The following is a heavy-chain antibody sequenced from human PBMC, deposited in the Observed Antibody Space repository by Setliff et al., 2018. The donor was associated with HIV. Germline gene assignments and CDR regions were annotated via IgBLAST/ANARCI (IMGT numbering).Heavy chain of an antibody. CDR2: VYGGDSDT. Sequence: RGESLKISCQASGYSFTKFWIGWVRQMPGKGLEWMGIVYGGDSDTRYNPSFEGQVTMSADRSITTAYLQWSRLKASDTAMYYCATLTNFDHWGQGTLVTVSS. D-gene: IGHD7-27*01. CDR1: GYSFTKFW. J-gene: IGHJ4*02. CDR3: ATLTNFDH. V-gene: IGHV5-51*01.